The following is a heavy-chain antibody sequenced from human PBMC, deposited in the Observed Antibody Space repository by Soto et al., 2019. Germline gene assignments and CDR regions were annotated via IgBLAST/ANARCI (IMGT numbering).Heavy chain of an antibody. D-gene: IGHD6-19*01. CDR2: IYYSGST. Sequence: PSVTLSVTWTVAGGSIISISCCWGRIRQPPGEGLEWIGNIYYSGSTYYNPSLKSRVTISGDTSKNQFSLRLSSVTAADTAVYYCARAVGDPLYYLDYWGQGTLVTVSS. CDR3: ARAVGDPLYYLDY. CDR1: GGSIISISCC. J-gene: IGHJ4*02. V-gene: IGHV4-39*07.